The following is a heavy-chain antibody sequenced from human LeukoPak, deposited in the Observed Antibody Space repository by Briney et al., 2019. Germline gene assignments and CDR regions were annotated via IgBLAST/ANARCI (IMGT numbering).Heavy chain of an antibody. D-gene: IGHD3-16*01. CDR3: ARERGPPGGY. CDR1: GYTFTGYY. CDR2: INPNSGGT. J-gene: IGHJ4*02. Sequence: ALVKVSCKASGYTFTGYYMHWVRQAPGQGLEWVGWINPNSGGTNYAQKFQGRVTTTRDTSISTAYMELSRLRSDDTAVYYCARERGPPGGYWGQGTLVTVSS. V-gene: IGHV1-2*02.